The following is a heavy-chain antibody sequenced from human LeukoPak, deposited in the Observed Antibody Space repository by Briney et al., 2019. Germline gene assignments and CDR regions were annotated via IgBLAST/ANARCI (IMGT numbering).Heavy chain of an antibody. CDR2: IWYDGSNK. Sequence: SGGSLRLSCAASGFTFSSYGMHWVRQAPGKGLEWVAVIWYDGSNKYYADSVKGRFTISRDNSKNTLYLQMNSLRAEDTAVYYCAKDGWFGELFGYWGQGTLVTVSS. J-gene: IGHJ4*02. D-gene: IGHD3-10*01. CDR3: AKDGWFGELFGY. V-gene: IGHV3-33*06. CDR1: GFTFSSYG.